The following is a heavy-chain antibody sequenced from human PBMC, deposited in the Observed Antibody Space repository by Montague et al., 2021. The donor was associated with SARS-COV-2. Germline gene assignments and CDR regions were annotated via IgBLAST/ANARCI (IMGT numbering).Heavy chain of an antibody. D-gene: IGHD2-8*02. CDR2: VDSAGST. CDR3: ARDEYNRYWYKY. CDR1: AGSLSSRSNY. J-gene: IGHJ4*02. Sequence: SETLSLTCTVSAGSLSSRSNYWGWIRQPPGMGLQWIGSVDSAGSTYYSPSLKSRVTISLDTSKNRFSLKLSSVTAADTAVYYCARDEYNRYWYKYWGQGALVTVSS. V-gene: IGHV4-39*07.